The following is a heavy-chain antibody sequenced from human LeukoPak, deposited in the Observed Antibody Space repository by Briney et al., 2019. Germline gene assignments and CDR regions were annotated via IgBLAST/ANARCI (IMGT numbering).Heavy chain of an antibody. D-gene: IGHD6-6*01. CDR2: IYYSGST. Sequence: PSETLSLTCTVSGGSISSGDYYWSWIRQPPGKGLEWIGYIYYSGSTYYNPSLKSRVTISVDTSKNQFSLKLSSVTAADTAVYYCARASFIAARPGRGMDVWGQGTTVTVSS. CDR1: GGSISSGDYY. V-gene: IGHV4-30-4*01. J-gene: IGHJ6*02. CDR3: ARASFIAARPGRGMDV.